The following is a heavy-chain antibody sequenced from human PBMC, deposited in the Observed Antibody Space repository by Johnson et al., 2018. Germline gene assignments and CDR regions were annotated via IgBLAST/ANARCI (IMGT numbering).Heavy chain of an antibody. CDR3: AKGNTWEEPRFDD. J-gene: IGHJ4*02. D-gene: IGHD1-14*01. V-gene: IGHV3-30*14. CDR1: GFTFSNFA. Sequence: QVQLVQSGGGVVQPGGSLRLSCAASGFTFSNFAMHWVRQAPGKGLEWVAVISYDGRSEYYADSLKGRFTISRENFKNTVYLQVNSLRPGDTAVYYCAKGNTWEEPRFDDWGQGILVTVSS. CDR2: ISYDGRSE.